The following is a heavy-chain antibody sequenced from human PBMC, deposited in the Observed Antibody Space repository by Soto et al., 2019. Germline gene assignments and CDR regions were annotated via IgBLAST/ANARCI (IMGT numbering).Heavy chain of an antibody. D-gene: IGHD6-13*01. V-gene: IGHV4-39*01. CDR3: QIAAAGTFLDY. Sequence: PSETLSLTCTVSGGSISSSSYYWGWIRQPPGKGLEWIGSIYYSGSTYYNPSLKSRVTISVDTSKNQFSLKLSSVTAADTTVYYCQIAAAGTFLDYWGQGTLVTVSS. J-gene: IGHJ4*02. CDR1: GGSISSSSYY. CDR2: IYYSGST.